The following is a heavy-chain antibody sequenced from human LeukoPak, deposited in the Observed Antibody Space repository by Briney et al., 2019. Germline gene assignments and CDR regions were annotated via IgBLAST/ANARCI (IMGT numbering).Heavy chain of an antibody. V-gene: IGHV4-34*01. CDR3: ARGSRLCSGGSCYSGTLFDY. D-gene: IGHD2-15*01. J-gene: IGHJ4*02. CDR2: INHSGST. CDR1: GGSFSGYY. Sequence: SETLSLTCAVYGGSFSGYYWSWIRQPPGKGLEWIGEINHSGSTNYNPPLKSRVTISVDTPKNQFSLKLSSVTAADTAVYYCARGSRLCSGGSCYSGTLFDYWGQGTLVTVSS.